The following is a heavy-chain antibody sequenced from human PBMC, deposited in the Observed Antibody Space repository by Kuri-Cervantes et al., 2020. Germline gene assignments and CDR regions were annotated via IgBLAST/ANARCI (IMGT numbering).Heavy chain of an antibody. CDR3: AKEPAYIYSRYYDFWSGLQRLYYGMDV. V-gene: IGHV3-30*04. CDR2: ISYDGSNK. Sequence: GGSLRLSCAASAFTFSSYAMHWVRQAPGKGLEWVAVISYDGSNKYYADSVKGRFTISRDNSKNTLYLQMNSLRAEDTAVYYCAKEPAYIYSRYYDFWSGLQRLYYGMDVWGQGTTVTVSS. J-gene: IGHJ6*02. D-gene: IGHD3-3*01. CDR1: AFTFSSYA.